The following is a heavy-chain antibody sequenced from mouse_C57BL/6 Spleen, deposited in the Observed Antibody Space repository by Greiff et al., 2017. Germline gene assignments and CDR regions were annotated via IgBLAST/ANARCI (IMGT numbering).Heavy chain of an antibody. CDR3: ARERYYGRSYWYFDV. CDR1: GYTFTSYW. Sequence: QVQLQQPGAELVKPGASVKMSCKASGYTFTSYWITWVKQRPGQGLEWIGDIYPGSGSTNYNEKFKSKATLTVDTSSSTAYMQLSSLTSEDSAVYYGARERYYGRSYWYFDVWGTGTTVTVSS. CDR2: IYPGSGST. J-gene: IGHJ1*03. V-gene: IGHV1-55*01. D-gene: IGHD1-1*01.